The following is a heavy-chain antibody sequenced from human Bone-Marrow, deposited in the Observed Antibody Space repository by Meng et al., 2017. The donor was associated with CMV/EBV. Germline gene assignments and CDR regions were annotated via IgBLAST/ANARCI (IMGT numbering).Heavy chain of an antibody. V-gene: IGHV3-30*02. CDR2: IRYDGSNK. J-gene: IGHJ3*02. D-gene: IGHD2-2*01. CDR3: AKAKCSPDQLLLDEAFDI. CDR1: GFTFSSYG. Sequence: GESLKISCAASGFTFSSYGMHWVRQAPGKGLEWVAFIRYDGSNKYYVDSVKGRFTISRDNSKNTLYLQMNSLRAEDTAVYYCAKAKCSPDQLLLDEAFDIWGQGTMVTVSS.